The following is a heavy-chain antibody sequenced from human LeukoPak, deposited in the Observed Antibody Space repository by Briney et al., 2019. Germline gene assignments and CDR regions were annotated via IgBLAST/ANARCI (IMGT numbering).Heavy chain of an antibody. Sequence: NGSGPTQVNPTQTLTLTCTIAGPSLTTIGVGVCWTRQPPGKALEWLALNYWDDDKRYTPSPTTRLTITKETSKNQVVLTMTNMVPVDTATYYCAHRFRYCSGGSCLCYFDYWGQGTLVGDSS. CDR1: GPSLTTIGVG. V-gene: IGHV2-5*02. CDR3: AHRFRYCSGGSCLCYFDY. J-gene: IGHJ4*02. CDR2: NYWDDDK. D-gene: IGHD2-15*01.